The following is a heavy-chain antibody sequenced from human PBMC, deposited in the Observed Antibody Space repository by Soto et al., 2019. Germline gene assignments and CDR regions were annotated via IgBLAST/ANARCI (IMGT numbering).Heavy chain of an antibody. Sequence: EVQLLESGGGLVQPGGSLRLSCVASGFSFGTYAMNWVRQVPGKGLEWVSTISGGIGSTFYADSVKGRFTISRDISKKMLFLHMNGLRGEDTGTYYCATGAARYFAYCGGGTLVTVSS. D-gene: IGHD1-26*01. J-gene: IGHJ4*02. CDR1: GFSFGTYA. CDR2: ISGGIGST. V-gene: IGHV3-23*01. CDR3: ATGAARYFAY.